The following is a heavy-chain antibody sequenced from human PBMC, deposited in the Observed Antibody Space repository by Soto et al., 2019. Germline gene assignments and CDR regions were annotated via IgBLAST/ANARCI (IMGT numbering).Heavy chain of an antibody. CDR3: ARDHLRIAASPDAFDI. V-gene: IGHV1-46*01. CDR1: GYTFTSYG. J-gene: IGHJ3*02. CDR2: INPSGGST. Sequence: VASVKVSCKASGYTFTSYGISWVRQAPGQGLEWMGIINPSGGSTSYAQKFQGRVTMTRDTSTSTVYMELSSLRSEDTAVYYCARDHLRIAASPDAFDIWGQGTMVTVSS. D-gene: IGHD6-25*01.